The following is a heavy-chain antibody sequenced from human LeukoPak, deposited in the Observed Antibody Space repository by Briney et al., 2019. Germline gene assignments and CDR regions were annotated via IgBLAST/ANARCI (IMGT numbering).Heavy chain of an antibody. CDR1: GXTFSSYG. CDR2: ISYDGSNK. Sequence: GGSLRLSCAVSGXTFSSYGMHWVRQAPGKGLECVAVISYDGSNKYYADSVKGRFTISRDNSKNTLYLQMNSLRAEDTAVYYCAKDCCSSSSCYGYYYYGMDVWGQGTTVTVSS. D-gene: IGHD2-2*01. V-gene: IGHV3-30*18. CDR3: AKDCCSSSSCYGYYYYGMDV. J-gene: IGHJ6*02.